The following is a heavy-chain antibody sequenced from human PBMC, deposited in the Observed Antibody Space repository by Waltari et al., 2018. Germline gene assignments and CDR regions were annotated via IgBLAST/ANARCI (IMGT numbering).Heavy chain of an antibody. Sequence: QVQLQQWGAGLLKPSETLSLTCAVYGGSFSGYYWSWIRQPPGKGLEWIGEINHSGSTNYNPSLKSRVTISVDTSKNQFSLKLSSVTAADTAVYYCASQSSSSGWFDPWGQGTLVTVSS. CDR3: ASQSSSSGWFDP. V-gene: IGHV4-34*01. J-gene: IGHJ5*02. CDR1: GGSFSGYY. D-gene: IGHD6-13*01. CDR2: INHSGST.